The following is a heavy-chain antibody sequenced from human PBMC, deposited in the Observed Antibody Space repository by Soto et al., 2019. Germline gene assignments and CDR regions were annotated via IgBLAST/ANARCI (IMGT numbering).Heavy chain of an antibody. V-gene: IGHV1-2*02. D-gene: IGHD3-10*01. Sequence: ASVKVSCKAAGYTFTGYYMRWVRQAPGQGLEWMGWINPNSGGTHYAPKFQGRVTMTRDTSISTAYMDLSRLRSDDTAIYYCAPGSDYFDIWGPGTMVTVSS. J-gene: IGHJ3*02. CDR2: INPNSGGT. CDR3: APGSDYFDI. CDR1: GYTFTGYY.